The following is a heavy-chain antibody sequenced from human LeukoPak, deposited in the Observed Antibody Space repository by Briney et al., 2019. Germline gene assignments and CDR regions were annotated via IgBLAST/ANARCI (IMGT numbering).Heavy chain of an antibody. Sequence: GGSLRLSCAASGFTFSSYGMSWVRQAPGKGLEWVSSISSSSSYIYYADSVKGRFTISRDNAKNSLYVQMNSLRAEDTAVYYCARDPSSSGWYGDYWGQGTLVTVSS. J-gene: IGHJ4*02. CDR1: GFTFSSYG. D-gene: IGHD6-19*01. CDR3: ARDPSSSGWYGDY. CDR2: ISSSSSYI. V-gene: IGHV3-21*01.